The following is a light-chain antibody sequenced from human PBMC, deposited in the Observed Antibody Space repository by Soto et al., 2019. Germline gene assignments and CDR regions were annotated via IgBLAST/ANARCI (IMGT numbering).Light chain of an antibody. J-gene: IGKJ2*01. CDR3: QQYGSSPLYT. CDR1: QSVSASN. V-gene: IGKV3-20*01. Sequence: EIVLTQSPGTLSLSPGERATLSCRARQSVSASNLAWYQQKPGQAPRLLIYGASSRAIGIPDRFSGSGSGTDFTLTISRLEPEDFAVYYCQQYGSSPLYTFGQGTKLEIK. CDR2: GAS.